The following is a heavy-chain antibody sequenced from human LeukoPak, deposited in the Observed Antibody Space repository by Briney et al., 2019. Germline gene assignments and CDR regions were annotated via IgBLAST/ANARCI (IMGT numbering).Heavy chain of an antibody. CDR3: ASQTTVTADFDY. Sequence: KASETLSLTCTVSGGSISSYYGSWIRQPPGKGLERIGYIYYSGSINYNPSLKSRVTISVDTSKNQFSLKLSSVTAADTAVYYCASQTTVTADFDYWGQGTLVTVSS. V-gene: IGHV4-59*01. CDR2: IYYSGSI. J-gene: IGHJ4*02. D-gene: IGHD4-11*01. CDR1: GGSISSYY.